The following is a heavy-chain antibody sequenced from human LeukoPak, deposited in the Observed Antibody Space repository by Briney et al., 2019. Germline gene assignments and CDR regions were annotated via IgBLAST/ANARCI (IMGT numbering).Heavy chain of an antibody. J-gene: IGHJ4*02. D-gene: IGHD3-22*01. V-gene: IGHV1-69*04. CDR2: IIPILGIA. CDR3: ARDAYYYDSSGYPSH. CDR1: GGTFSSYA. Sequence: SVKVSCKASGGTFSSYAISWVRQAPGQGLEWMGRIIPILGIANYAQKFQGRVTITADKSTSTAYMELSSLRSKDTAVYYCARDAYYYDSSGYPSHWGQGTLVTVSS.